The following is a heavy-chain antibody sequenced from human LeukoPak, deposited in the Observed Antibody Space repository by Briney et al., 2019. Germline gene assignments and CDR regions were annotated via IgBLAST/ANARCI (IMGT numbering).Heavy chain of an antibody. CDR2: INPHSGDT. V-gene: IGHV1-2*02. Sequence: GASVKVSCKASGYTFTGYYMHWVRQAPGQGLEWMGWINPHSGDTNYAQKFQGRVTMTSDTSISTSYMELSRLRSDDTAVYYCARCIAVAGTLYWFDPWGQGTLVTVSS. CDR3: ARCIAVAGTLYWFDP. D-gene: IGHD6-19*01. CDR1: GYTFTGYY. J-gene: IGHJ5*02.